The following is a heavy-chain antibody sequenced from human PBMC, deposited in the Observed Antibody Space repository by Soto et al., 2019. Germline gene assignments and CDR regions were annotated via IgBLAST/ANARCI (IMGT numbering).Heavy chain of an antibody. CDR1: GGSIRSNNYY. CDR3: ARAITMVRGATNWFDP. CDR2: IYYSGST. J-gene: IGHJ5*02. V-gene: IGHV4-30-4*01. Sequence: QVQLQESGPGLVKPSQTLSLTCTVSGGSIRSNNYYWSCIRQPPGKGLEWIGYIYYSGSTYYTPSIKSRVTISLDTSKNQFSLNLTSVTAADTAVYYCARAITMVRGATNWFDPWGQGTLVTVSS. D-gene: IGHD3-10*01.